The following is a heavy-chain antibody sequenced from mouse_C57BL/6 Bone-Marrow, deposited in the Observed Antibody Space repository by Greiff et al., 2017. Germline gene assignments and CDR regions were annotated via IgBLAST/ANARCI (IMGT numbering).Heavy chain of an antibody. D-gene: IGHD4-1*01. V-gene: IGHV1-22*01. CDR1: GYTFTDYN. J-gene: IGHJ4*01. Sequence: EVQLQQSGPELVKPGASVKMSCKASGYTFTDYNMHWVKQSHGKSLEWIGYINPNNGGTSYNQKFKGKATLTVNQSSSTAYMEVRSLTSEESAVYYCARWEVWYAMDYWGQGTSVTVSS. CDR3: ARWEVWYAMDY. CDR2: INPNNGGT.